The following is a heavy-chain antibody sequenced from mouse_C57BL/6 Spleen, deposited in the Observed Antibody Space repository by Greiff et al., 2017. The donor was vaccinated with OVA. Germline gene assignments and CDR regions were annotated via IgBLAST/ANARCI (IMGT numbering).Heavy chain of an antibody. CDR2: IDPSDSYT. D-gene: IGHD1-1*01. CDR1: GYTFTSYW. Sequence: QVQLQQPGAELVMPGASVKLSCKASGYTFTSYWMPWVQQRPGQGLEWIGEIDPSDSYTNYNHKFKGKFTLTVDKSSSTAYMQLSSLTSEGLAVDYCARRFYGKYAKDYWGQGTSVTVSS. V-gene: IGHV1-69*01. CDR3: ARRFYGKYAKDY. J-gene: IGHJ4*01.